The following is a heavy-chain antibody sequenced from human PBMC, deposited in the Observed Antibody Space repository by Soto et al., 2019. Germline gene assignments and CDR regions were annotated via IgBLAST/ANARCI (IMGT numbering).Heavy chain of an antibody. CDR3: ARDLPYGSGSYNY. V-gene: IGHV1-3*01. Sequence: ASVKVSCKASGYTFTSYAMHWVRQAPGQRLEWMGWINAGNGNTKYSQKFQGRVTITRDTSASTAYIELSSLRSEDTAVYYCARDLPYGSGSYNYWGQGTLVTVSS. CDR1: GYTFTSYA. CDR2: INAGNGNT. J-gene: IGHJ4*02. D-gene: IGHD3-10*01.